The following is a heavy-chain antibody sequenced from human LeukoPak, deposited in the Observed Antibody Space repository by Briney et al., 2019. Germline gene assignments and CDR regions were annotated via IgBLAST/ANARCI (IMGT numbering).Heavy chain of an antibody. J-gene: IGHJ5*02. CDR1: GGTFSSYA. CDR2: IIPILGIA. CDR3: ARDLIAARPGRFDP. Sequence: SVKVSCKASGGTFSSYAISWVRQAPGQGLEWMGRIIPILGIANYAQKFQGRVTITADKSTSTAYMELSSLRSEDTAVYYCARDLIAARPGRFDPWGQGTLVIVSS. D-gene: IGHD6-6*01. V-gene: IGHV1-69*04.